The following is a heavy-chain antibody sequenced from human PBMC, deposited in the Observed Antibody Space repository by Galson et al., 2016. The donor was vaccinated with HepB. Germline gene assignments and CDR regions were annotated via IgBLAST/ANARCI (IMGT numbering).Heavy chain of an antibody. CDR3: ATVPKSDYGDYDGDAFDI. D-gene: IGHD4-17*01. J-gene: IGHJ3*02. CDR1: GYTLTELS. Sequence: SVKVSCKVSGYTLTELSMQWVRQAPGKGLEWMGGFDPVDVETIYAQKFQGRVTMTEDTSTDTAYMDLSSLRSEDTAVYYCATVPKSDYGDYDGDAFDIWGQGTMVTVSS. CDR2: FDPVDVET. V-gene: IGHV1-24*01.